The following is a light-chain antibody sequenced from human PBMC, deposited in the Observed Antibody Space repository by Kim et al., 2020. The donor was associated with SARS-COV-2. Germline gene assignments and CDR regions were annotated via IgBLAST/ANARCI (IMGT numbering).Light chain of an antibody. CDR1: QSVTYNY. J-gene: IGKJ1*01. CDR3: QQHGSTPRT. V-gene: IGKV3-20*01. Sequence: PGERATLSCWASQSVTYNYVAWYQQKPGQAPRLLIDAASSRATGIPDRFSGSGSGTDFTLTISRLEPEDSAVYYCQQHGSTPRTFGQGTKVDIK. CDR2: AAS.